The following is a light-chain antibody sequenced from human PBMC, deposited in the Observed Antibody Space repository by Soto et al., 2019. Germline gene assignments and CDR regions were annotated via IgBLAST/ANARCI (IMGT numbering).Light chain of an antibody. Sequence: DIQMTQSPSTLSASVGDRVTITCRASQSISSWLAWYQQKPGKAPKLLIYKASSLESGLPSRFSGSGSETEFTLTISSLQPDDFATYYCQQYNSYLYTFGQGTKLEIK. CDR3: QQYNSYLYT. V-gene: IGKV1-5*03. CDR1: QSISSW. CDR2: KAS. J-gene: IGKJ2*01.